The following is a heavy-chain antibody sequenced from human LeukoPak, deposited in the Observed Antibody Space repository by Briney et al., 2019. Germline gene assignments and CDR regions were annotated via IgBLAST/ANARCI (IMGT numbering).Heavy chain of an antibody. CDR1: GGSISSYY. V-gene: IGHV4-4*07. J-gene: IGHJ4*02. D-gene: IGHD2-15*01. CDR2: IYTSGST. CDR3: ARDHCSGGSCYFPLDY. Sequence: PSETLSLTCTVSGGSISSYYWSWIRQPVGKGLEWIGRIYTSGSTNYNPSLKSRVTMSVDTSKNQFSLKLSSVTAADTAVYYCARDHCSGGSCYFPLDYWGQGTLVTVSS.